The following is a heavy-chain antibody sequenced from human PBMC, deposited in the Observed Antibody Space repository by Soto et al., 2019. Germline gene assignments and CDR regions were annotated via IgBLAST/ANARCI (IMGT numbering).Heavy chain of an antibody. V-gene: IGHV1-3*04. CDR3: ARGGFLEWLLDD. J-gene: IGHJ6*02. D-gene: IGHD3-3*01. CDR2: INTGNGNT. CDR1: GYTFTSYA. Sequence: QVQLVQSGAEVKKPGASVKVSCKASGYTFTSYAMHWVRQAPGQRLESMGWINTGNGNTKYSQKFQGRVTITRDTSASTAYMELSSLRSEATAVYYCARGGFLEWLLDDWGQGTTVTVSS.